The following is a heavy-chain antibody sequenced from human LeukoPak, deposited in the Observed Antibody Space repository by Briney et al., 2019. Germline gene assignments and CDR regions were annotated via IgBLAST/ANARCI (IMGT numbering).Heavy chain of an antibody. CDR2: ISWNSGSI. V-gene: IGHV3-9*01. Sequence: GGSLRLSCAASGFTFSSYWMSWVRQAPGKGLEWVSGISWNSGSIGYADSVKGRFTISRDNAKNSLYLQMNSLRAEDTALYYCAKDRGYSSSSSLDYWGQGTLVTVSS. CDR1: GFTFSSYW. CDR3: AKDRGYSSSSSLDY. J-gene: IGHJ4*02. D-gene: IGHD6-13*01.